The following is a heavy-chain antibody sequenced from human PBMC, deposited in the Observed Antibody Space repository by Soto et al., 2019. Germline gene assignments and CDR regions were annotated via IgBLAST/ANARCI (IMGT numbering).Heavy chain of an antibody. CDR2: IYPGNSDT. J-gene: IGHJ4*02. Sequence: PGESLKISCKGSGYSFTDYWIAWVRQMPGKGLEWMGIIYPGNSDTTYSPSFQGQVTISADKSIRSAYLQWSSLKASDTAIYFCARRARGNWAFDYWGQGTLVTVSS. V-gene: IGHV5-51*01. CDR1: GYSFTDYW. D-gene: IGHD3-16*01. CDR3: ARRARGNWAFDY.